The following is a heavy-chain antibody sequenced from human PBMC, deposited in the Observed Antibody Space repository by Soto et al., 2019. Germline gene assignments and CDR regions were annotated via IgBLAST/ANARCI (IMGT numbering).Heavy chain of an antibody. CDR2: IYYSGST. CDR3: ARELAGAGTTGFDY. J-gene: IGHJ4*02. CDR1: GGSISSYY. D-gene: IGHD6-19*01. Sequence: PSETLSLTCTVPGGSISSYYWSWIRQPPGKGLEWIGYIYYSGSTNYNPSLKSRVNISVHTSKNQFSLKLSSVTAADTAVYYCARELAGAGTTGFDYWGQGTLVTVSS. V-gene: IGHV4-59*01.